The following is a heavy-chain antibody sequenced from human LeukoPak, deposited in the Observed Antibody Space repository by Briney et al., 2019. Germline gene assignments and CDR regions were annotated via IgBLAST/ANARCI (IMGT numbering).Heavy chain of an antibody. D-gene: IGHD4-11*01. CDR1: GGTFSSYA. Sequence: GASVKVSCKASGGTFSSYAISWVRQAPGQGLEWMGWINPNSGGTNYAQKFQGRVTMTRDTSISTAYMELSRLRSDDTAVYYCARGQPRVTYFLESVDYWGQGTLVTVSS. J-gene: IGHJ4*02. CDR2: INPNSGGT. V-gene: IGHV1-2*02. CDR3: ARGQPRVTYFLESVDY.